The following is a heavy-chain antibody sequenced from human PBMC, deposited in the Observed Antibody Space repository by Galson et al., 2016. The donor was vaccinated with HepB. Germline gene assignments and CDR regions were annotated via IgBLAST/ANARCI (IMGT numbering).Heavy chain of an antibody. D-gene: IGHD1-26*01. Sequence: SETLSLTCAIYGGSFSGYYWSWIRQPPGKGLEWIGEINHSGSTNYNPSLKSRVTISVDMSKNQFSLKLSSVTAADTAVYYCASASALLDSGRYYAIYYYGMDVWGQGTTVTVSS. J-gene: IGHJ6*02. CDR3: ASASALLDSGRYYAIYYYGMDV. CDR1: GGSFSGYY. V-gene: IGHV4-34*01. CDR2: INHSGST.